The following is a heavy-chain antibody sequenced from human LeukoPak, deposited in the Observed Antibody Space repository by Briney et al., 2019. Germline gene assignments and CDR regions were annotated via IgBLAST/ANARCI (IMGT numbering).Heavy chain of an antibody. D-gene: IGHD3-22*01. CDR1: GFTVSANY. J-gene: IGHJ4*02. V-gene: IGHV3-66*01. Sequence: GGSLRLSCAASGFTVSANYMTWVRQAPGKGLEWVSTIYSDGRTYYADSVKGRFTISRDNSKSTLYLQMNSLRVEDTALFYCARESNRGYYLSYWGQGTLVTVSS. CDR2: IYSDGRT. CDR3: ARESNRGYYLSY.